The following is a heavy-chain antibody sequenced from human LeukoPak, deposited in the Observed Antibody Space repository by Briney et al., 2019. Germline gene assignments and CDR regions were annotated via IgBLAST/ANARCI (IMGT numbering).Heavy chain of an antibody. Sequence: PSETLSLTCTVSGGSISSHYWSWIRQSPGKGLEWIGYIYYSGSTNYNPSLKSRVTISVDTSKNQFSLKLSSVTAADTAVYYCTRGIAVAGTQWFDYWGQGTLATVSS. CDR3: TRGIAVAGTQWFDY. CDR1: GGSISSHY. J-gene: IGHJ4*02. D-gene: IGHD6-19*01. CDR2: IYYSGST. V-gene: IGHV4-59*11.